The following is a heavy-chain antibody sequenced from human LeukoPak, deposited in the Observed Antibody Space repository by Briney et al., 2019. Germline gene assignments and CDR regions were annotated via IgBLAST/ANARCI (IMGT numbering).Heavy chain of an antibody. CDR2: INPNSGGT. V-gene: IGHV1-2*02. D-gene: IGHD2-2*02. CDR1: GYTFTGYY. CDR3: ASLHWDIVVVPAAITKGTVDY. J-gene: IGHJ4*02. Sequence: ASVKASCKASGYTFTGYYMHWVRQAPGQGLEWMGWINPNSGGTNYAQKFQGRVTMTRDTSISTACMELSRLRSDDTAVYYCASLHWDIVVVPAAITKGTVDYWGQGTLVTVSS.